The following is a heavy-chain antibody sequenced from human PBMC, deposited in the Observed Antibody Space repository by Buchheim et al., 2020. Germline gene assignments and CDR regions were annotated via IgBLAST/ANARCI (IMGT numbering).Heavy chain of an antibody. J-gene: IGHJ4*02. CDR3: TRGRYAGIQQQLASFDY. Sequence: QVQLVQSGAEVKKPGASVKVSCKASGYTFTSYDINWVRQATGQGLEWMGWMNPNSDNTGYAQKFQGRVTMTRNTSISTAYMELSSLISEDTAVYYCTRGRYAGIQQQLASFDYWGQGTL. CDR1: GYTFTSYD. CDR2: MNPNSDNT. V-gene: IGHV1-8*01. D-gene: IGHD6-13*01.